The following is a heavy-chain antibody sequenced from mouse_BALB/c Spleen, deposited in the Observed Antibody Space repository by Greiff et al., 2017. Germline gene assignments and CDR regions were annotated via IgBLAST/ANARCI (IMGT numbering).Heavy chain of an antibody. V-gene: IGHV1S81*02. D-gene: IGHD2-2*01. CDR2: INPSNGGT. Sequence: VQGVESGAELVKPGASVKLSCKASGYTFTSYYMYWVKQRPGQGLEWIGEINPSNGGTNFNEKFKIKATLTVDKSSSTAYMQLSSLTSEDSAVYYCTRSGGYAYAMDYWGQGTSVTVSS. CDR3: TRSGGYAYAMDY. CDR1: GYTFTSYY. J-gene: IGHJ4*01.